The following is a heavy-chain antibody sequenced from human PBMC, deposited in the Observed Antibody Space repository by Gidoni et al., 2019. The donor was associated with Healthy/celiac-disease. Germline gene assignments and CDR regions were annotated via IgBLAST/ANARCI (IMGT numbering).Heavy chain of an antibody. CDR2: ISGSGGST. D-gene: IGHD3-22*01. J-gene: IGHJ4*02. V-gene: IGHV3-23*01. CDR1: GFTFSSYA. CDR3: ARYYYDSSGLSEYYFDY. Sequence: EVQLLESGGGLVQPGGSLRLSCAASGFTFSSYAMSWVRQAPGKGLEWVSAISGSGGSTYYADSVKGRFTISRDNFKNTLYLQMNSLRAEDTAVYYCARYYYDSSGLSEYYFDYWGQGTLVTVSS.